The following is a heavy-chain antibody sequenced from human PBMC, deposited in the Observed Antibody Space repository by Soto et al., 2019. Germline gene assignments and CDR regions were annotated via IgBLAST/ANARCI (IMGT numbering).Heavy chain of an antibody. J-gene: IGHJ4*02. V-gene: IGHV4-30-4*01. CDR3: ARGEYFGGNDY. CDR2: IYYSGTT. Sequence: SETLSLTCTVSGGSISSDDYYWNWIRQPPGKGLEWIGHIYYSGTTYYNQSLRSRLTISVDTSKNQFSLRLTSVTAADAAVYYCARGEYFGGNDYWGQGTLVTVS. D-gene: IGHD4-17*01. CDR1: GGSISSDDYY.